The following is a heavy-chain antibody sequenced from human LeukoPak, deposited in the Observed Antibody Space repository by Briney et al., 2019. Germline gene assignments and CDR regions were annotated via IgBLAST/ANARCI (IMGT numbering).Heavy chain of an antibody. CDR1: GFTFGDYA. CDR3: TFAFYYHDSSGYYFDY. D-gene: IGHD3-22*01. J-gene: IGHJ4*02. Sequence: PGGSLRLSCTASGFTFGDYAMSWFRQAPGKGLEWVGFIRSKAYGGTTEYAASVKGRFTISRDDSKSIAYLQMNSLKTEDTAVYYRTFAFYYHDSSGYYFDYWGQGTLVTVSS. V-gene: IGHV3-49*03. CDR2: IRSKAYGGTT.